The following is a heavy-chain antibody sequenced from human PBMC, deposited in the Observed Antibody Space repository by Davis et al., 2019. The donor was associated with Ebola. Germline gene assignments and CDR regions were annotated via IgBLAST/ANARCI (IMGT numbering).Heavy chain of an antibody. V-gene: IGHV3-15*01. Sequence: GESLKISCAASGFTFSNAWMSWVRQAPGKGLEWVGRIKRKTDGGTTDYAAPVKGRFTISRDDSKNTAYLQMNSLKTEDTAVYYCTGYNWNFPFDYWGQGTLVTVSS. D-gene: IGHD1-7*01. CDR3: TGYNWNFPFDY. CDR2: IKRKTDGGTT. CDR1: GFTFSNAW. J-gene: IGHJ4*02.